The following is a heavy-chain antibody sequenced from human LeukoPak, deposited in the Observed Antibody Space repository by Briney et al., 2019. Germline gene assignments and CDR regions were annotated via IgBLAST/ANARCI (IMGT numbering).Heavy chain of an antibody. V-gene: IGHV4-34*01. D-gene: IGHD3-16*01. CDR3: ARGSYDYIWGSYSHLRHGFDY. CDR1: GGSFSGCY. CDR2: INHSGST. Sequence: SETLSLTCAVYGGSFSGCYWSWIRQPPGKGLEWIGEINHSGSTNYNPSLKSRVTISVDTSKNQFSLKLSSVTAADTAVYYCARGSYDYIWGSYSHLRHGFDYWGQGTLVTVSS. J-gene: IGHJ4*02.